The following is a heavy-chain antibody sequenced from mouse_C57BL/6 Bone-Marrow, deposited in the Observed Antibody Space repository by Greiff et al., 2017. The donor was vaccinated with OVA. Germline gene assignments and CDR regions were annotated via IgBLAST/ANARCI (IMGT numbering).Heavy chain of an antibody. D-gene: IGHD1-1*01. J-gene: IGHJ2*01. CDR3: VREKGLLTTVSFDY. Sequence: EVQGVESGGGLVQPKGSLKLSCAASGFTFNTYAMHWVRQAPGKGLEWVARIRSKSSNYATYYADSVKDRFTISRDDSQSMLYLQMNNLKTEDTAMYYCVREKGLLTTVSFDYWGQGTTLTVSS. CDR1: GFTFNTYA. V-gene: IGHV10-3*01. CDR2: IRSKSSNYAT.